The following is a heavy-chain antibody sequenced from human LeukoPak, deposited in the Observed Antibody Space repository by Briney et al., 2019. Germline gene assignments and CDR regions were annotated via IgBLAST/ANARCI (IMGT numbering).Heavy chain of an antibody. CDR3: ARSYYDILTGYFD. CDR1: GGSISSSNW. Sequence: PSETLSLTCAVSGGSISSSNWWSWVRQPPGKGLEWIGEIYHSGSTNYNPSLKSRVTISVDKSKNQFSLKLSSVTAADTAVYYCARSYYDILTGYFDWGQGTLVTVSS. CDR2: IYHSGST. D-gene: IGHD3-9*01. V-gene: IGHV4-4*02. J-gene: IGHJ4*02.